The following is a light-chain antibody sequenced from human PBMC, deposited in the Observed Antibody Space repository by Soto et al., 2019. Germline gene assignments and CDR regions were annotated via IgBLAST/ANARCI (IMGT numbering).Light chain of an antibody. V-gene: IGLV2-8*01. CDR1: SSDVGRYDF. CDR3: ASYAGGNKV. CDR2: EVT. J-gene: IGLJ1*01. Sequence: QSVLTQPPSASGSPGQSVTISCTGTSSDVGRYDFVSWYQHHPGKVPKLMIYEVTKRPSGVPGRFSGSKSGNTASLTVSGLLPEDDADYYCASYAGGNKVFGTGTKVTVL.